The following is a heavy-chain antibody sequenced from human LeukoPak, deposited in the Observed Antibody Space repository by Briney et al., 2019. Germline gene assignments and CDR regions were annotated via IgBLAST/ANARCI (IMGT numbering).Heavy chain of an antibody. J-gene: IGHJ4*02. CDR1: GFTFSSYA. D-gene: IGHD3-22*01. Sequence: GGSLRLSRAASGFTFSSYAMSWVRQAPGKGLEWVSAISGSGGSTYYADSVKGRFTISRDNSKNTLYLQMNSLRAEDTAVYYCATGGRITMIVVVKGGNYWGQGTLVTVSS. CDR3: ATGGRITMIVVVKGGNY. V-gene: IGHV3-23*01. CDR2: ISGSGGST.